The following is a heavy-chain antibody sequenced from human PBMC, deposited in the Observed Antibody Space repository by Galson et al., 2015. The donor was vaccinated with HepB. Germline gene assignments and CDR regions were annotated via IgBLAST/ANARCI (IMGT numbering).Heavy chain of an antibody. CDR2: INRDATYI. V-gene: IGHV3-74*01. CDR1: GFTFCNYW. Sequence: SLRLSCAASGFTFCNYWVHWVRQAPGKGLVWVSRINRDATYITYADSVKGRFPISRDNAKTTLYLQMNSPRAEDTALYYCARTRGAAAGIFDYWGQGSLVTVSS. D-gene: IGHD6-13*01. CDR3: ARTRGAAAGIFDY. J-gene: IGHJ4*02.